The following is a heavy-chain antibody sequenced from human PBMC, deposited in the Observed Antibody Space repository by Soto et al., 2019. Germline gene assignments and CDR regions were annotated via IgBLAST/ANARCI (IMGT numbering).Heavy chain of an antibody. V-gene: IGHV4-59*12. CDR2: IYYSGST. CDR1: GGSISSYY. D-gene: IGHD3-10*01. J-gene: IGHJ6*02. Sequence: SETLSLTCTVSGGSISSYYWSWIRQPPGKGLEWIGYIYYSGSTNYNPSLKSRVTISVDNSKNTLYLQMNSLRAEDTAVYYCARGHYGSGSYYYYYYGMDVWGQGTTVTVSS. CDR3: ARGHYGSGSYYYYYYGMDV.